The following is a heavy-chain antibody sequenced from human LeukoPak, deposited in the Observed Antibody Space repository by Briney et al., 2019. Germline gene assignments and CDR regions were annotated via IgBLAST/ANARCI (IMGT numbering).Heavy chain of an antibody. V-gene: IGHV4-59*01. CDR3: ARDRGTWNDDGFDY. CDR1: GASISSYY. Sequence: KTSETLSLTCTVSGASISSYYWSWIRQSPGKGLEWIGYIYYNGNTNYNPSLKGRVTISVDSSKNQFSLRLSSVTAADTAVYYCARDRGTWNDDGFDYWGQGTLVTVSS. J-gene: IGHJ4*02. D-gene: IGHD1-1*01. CDR2: IYYNGNT.